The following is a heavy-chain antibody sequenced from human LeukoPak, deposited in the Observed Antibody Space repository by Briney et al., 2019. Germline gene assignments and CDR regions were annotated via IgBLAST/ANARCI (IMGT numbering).Heavy chain of an antibody. Sequence: PSETLSLTCIVSGGSISSYYWSWLRQPPGKGLEGIGYISYSGNSNYNPSLKSRVTLSLDTSKNQFSLKLSSVTAADTAVYYCARDASPRSLDYYYYGLDVWGRGTTVTASS. CDR2: ISYSGNS. D-gene: IGHD2-15*01. CDR3: ARDASPRSLDYYYYGLDV. CDR1: GGSISSYY. V-gene: IGHV4-59*01. J-gene: IGHJ6*02.